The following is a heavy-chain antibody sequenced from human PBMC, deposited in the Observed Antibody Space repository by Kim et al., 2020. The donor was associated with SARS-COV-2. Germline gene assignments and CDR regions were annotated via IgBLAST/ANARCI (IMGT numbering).Heavy chain of an antibody. V-gene: IGHV4-34*01. CDR3: ARARAARRPVDY. Sequence: SNPSLKSRVTISVDTSKNQFSLKLSSVTAADTAVYYCARARAARRPVDYWGQGTLVTVSS. J-gene: IGHJ4*02. D-gene: IGHD6-6*01.